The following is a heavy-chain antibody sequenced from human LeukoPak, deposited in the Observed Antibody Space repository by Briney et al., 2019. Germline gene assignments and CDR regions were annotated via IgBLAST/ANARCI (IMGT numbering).Heavy chain of an antibody. Sequence: ASVKVSCKASGYTFTSYDINWVRQATGQGLEWMGWMNPNSGNTGYAQKFQGRVTMTRNTSISTAYMELSSLRSEDTAVCYCARVARCSGGSCLFRWGQGTLVTVSS. CDR1: GYTFTSYD. CDR3: ARVARCSGGSCLFR. D-gene: IGHD2-15*01. J-gene: IGHJ4*02. V-gene: IGHV1-8*01. CDR2: MNPNSGNT.